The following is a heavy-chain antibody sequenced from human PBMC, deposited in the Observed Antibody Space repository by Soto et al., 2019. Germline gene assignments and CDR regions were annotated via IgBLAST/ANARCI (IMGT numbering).Heavy chain of an antibody. V-gene: IGHV3-21*06. J-gene: IGHJ5*01. CDR3: ARDPSEGRVGNCFES. Sequence: EVQLVESGGGLVKPGGSLRLSCAASGFTFSRYGMNWLRQAPGKGLELVASISSSTSYVYYADSVKGRFSTSRDNDKNILYLEMYALRTEDTAVYYCARDPSEGRVGNCFESCGQGTMATVSS. D-gene: IGHD2-2*01. CDR1: GFTFSRYG. CDR2: ISSSTSYV.